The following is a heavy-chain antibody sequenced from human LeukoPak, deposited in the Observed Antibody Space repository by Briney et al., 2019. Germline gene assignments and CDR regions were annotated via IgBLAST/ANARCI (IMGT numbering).Heavy chain of an antibody. V-gene: IGHV3-21*04. D-gene: IGHD4/OR15-4a*01. CDR3: ARGSYGAYDS. J-gene: IGHJ4*02. Sequence: PGGSLRLSCAASGLTFSSETMNWVRQAPGKGLEWVSSISSDSAWIYYADSVKGRFTISRDNPKNSLYLQMNYLRAEDTAVYYCARGSYGAYDSWGQGNLVTVSS. CDR2: ISSDSAWI. CDR1: GLTFSSET.